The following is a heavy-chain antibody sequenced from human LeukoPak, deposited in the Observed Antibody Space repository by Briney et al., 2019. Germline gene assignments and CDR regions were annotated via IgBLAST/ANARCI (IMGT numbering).Heavy chain of an antibody. Sequence: PSETLSLTCTVSGGSISGYLWSWIRQSAGKGLEWVGRTFDSGSTSYNPSLESRVTMSVDTSKNQFSLRLSSVTAADTAVYFCVREIPHYGIDYWGQGTLVTVSS. V-gene: IGHV4-4*07. CDR2: TFDSGST. CDR3: VREIPHYGIDY. CDR1: GGSISGYL. D-gene: IGHD3-10*01. J-gene: IGHJ4*02.